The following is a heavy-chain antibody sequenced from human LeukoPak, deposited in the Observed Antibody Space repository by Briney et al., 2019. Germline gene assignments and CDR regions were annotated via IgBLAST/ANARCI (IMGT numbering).Heavy chain of an antibody. CDR1: GGSFSGYY. Sequence: SETLSLTCAVYGGSFSGYYWSWIRQPPGKGLEWIGEINHSGSTNYHPSLKSRVTISVDTSKNQFSLKLSSETAADTAVYYCARALDSSGYPFDYWGQGTLVTVSS. J-gene: IGHJ4*02. V-gene: IGHV4-34*01. D-gene: IGHD3-22*01. CDR3: ARALDSSGYPFDY. CDR2: INHSGST.